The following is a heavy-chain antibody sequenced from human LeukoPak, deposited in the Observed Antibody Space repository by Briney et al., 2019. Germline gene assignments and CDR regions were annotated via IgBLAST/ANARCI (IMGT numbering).Heavy chain of an antibody. CDR1: GGSVSGYY. CDR3: ARGPGIFGVVPDYFDY. D-gene: IGHD3-3*02. Sequence: SETLALTCTVSGGSVSGYYWGWIRQPPGEGLEWIGYIYYSGNTNYHPSLKSRVTISVDTSKNQFSLKLSSVTAADTAVYYCARGPGIFGVVPDYFDYWGQGTLVTVSS. J-gene: IGHJ4*02. V-gene: IGHV4-59*02. CDR2: IYYSGNT.